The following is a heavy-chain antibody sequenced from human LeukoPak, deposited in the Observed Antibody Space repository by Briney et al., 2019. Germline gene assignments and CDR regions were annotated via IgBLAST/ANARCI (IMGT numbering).Heavy chain of an antibody. CDR2: TNNSGGRT. V-gene: IGHV3-23*01. CDR3: AKGTFGSGIPLDY. CDR1: GFTFSSYS. Sequence: PGGSLRLSCAASGFTFSSYSMNWVRQAPGKGLERVSITNNSGGRTNYADAVRGRFTISRDKSKNTLYLQMNSLRVDDTAVYYCAKGTFGSGIPLDYWGQGTLVTVSS. D-gene: IGHD3-10*01. J-gene: IGHJ4*02.